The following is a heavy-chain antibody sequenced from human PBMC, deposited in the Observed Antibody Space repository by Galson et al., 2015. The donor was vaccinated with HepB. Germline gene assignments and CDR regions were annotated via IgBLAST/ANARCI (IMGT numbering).Heavy chain of an antibody. CDR3: ARGRTEATIFWDMYAFDI. CDR1: GGSISSYY. V-gene: IGHV4-59*01. J-gene: IGHJ3*02. D-gene: IGHD3-3*01. CDR2: IYYSGST. Sequence: SETLSLTCTVSGGSISSYYWSWIRQPPGKGLEWIGYIYYSGSTNYNPSLKSRVTISVDTSKNQFSLKLSSVTAADTAVYYCARGRTEATIFWDMYAFDIWGQGTMVTVSS.